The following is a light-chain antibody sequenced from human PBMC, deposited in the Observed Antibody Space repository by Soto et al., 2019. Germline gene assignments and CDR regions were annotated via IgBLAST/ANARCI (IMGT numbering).Light chain of an antibody. Sequence: EIVLTQSPGTLSLSPVEIGSLSCRASQSVSSYLAWYQQKPGQAPRLLIYDTSNRATGIPARFSGSGSGTDFTLTISSLEPEDFAVYYCQQRSNWVLTFGGGTKVDI. V-gene: IGKV3-11*01. CDR3: QQRSNWVLT. CDR1: QSVSSY. CDR2: DTS. J-gene: IGKJ4*01.